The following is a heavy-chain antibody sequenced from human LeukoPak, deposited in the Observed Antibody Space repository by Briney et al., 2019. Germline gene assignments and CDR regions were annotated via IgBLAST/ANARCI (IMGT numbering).Heavy chain of an antibody. D-gene: IGHD2-15*01. CDR1: GDSINTYY. Sequence: PSETLSLTCTVCGDSINTYYWNWVRQPPGKGLEWIGNVYYSGSTNYNPSLKSRVTISIDTSKNQFSLNLNSVTAADTAVYYCARGWCSGGACPIDYWGQGTLLTVSS. J-gene: IGHJ4*02. V-gene: IGHV4-59*01. CDR2: VYYSGST. CDR3: ARGWCSGGACPIDY.